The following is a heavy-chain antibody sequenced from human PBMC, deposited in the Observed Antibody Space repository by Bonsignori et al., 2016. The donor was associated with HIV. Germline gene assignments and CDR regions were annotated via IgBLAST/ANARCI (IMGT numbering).Heavy chain of an antibody. V-gene: IGHV5-51*01. J-gene: IGHJ3*02. CDR2: IYPGDSDT. CDR3: ARIGDGYNYAFDI. Sequence: VRQMPGKGLEWMGIIYPGDSDTRYSPSFQGQVTISADKSISTAYLQWSSLKASDTAMYYCARIGDGYNYAFDIWGQGTMVTVSS. D-gene: IGHD5-24*01.